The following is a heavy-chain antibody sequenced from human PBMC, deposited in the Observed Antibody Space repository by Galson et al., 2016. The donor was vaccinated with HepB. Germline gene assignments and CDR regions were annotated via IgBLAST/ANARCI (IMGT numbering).Heavy chain of an antibody. CDR2: IYYSGRP. Sequence: SETLSLTCTVSGGSISSSTYYWGWIRQPPGKGLEWIGSIYYSGRPYYNTSLKIRVTISVDTSNNQFSQKLSSVTAADTVVYYCAELGGGFIATLTTGWMYFDLWGRGTLVVVS. CDR3: AELGGGFIATLTTGWMYFDL. CDR1: GGSISSSTYY. J-gene: IGHJ2*01. V-gene: IGHV4-39*01. D-gene: IGHD4-17*01.